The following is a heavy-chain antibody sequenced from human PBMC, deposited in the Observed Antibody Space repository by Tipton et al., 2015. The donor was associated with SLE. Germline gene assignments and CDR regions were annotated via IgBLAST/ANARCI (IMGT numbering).Heavy chain of an antibody. Sequence: TLSLTCVVSGYSLSSGYYWGWIRQPPGKGLEWIGSLSHNGVTAYNPSLRNRVTIFGDRSKNHFSLSLTSVTAADTAVYYCARDLGHGGDSDYWGQGTLVTVSS. D-gene: IGHD3/OR15-3a*01. J-gene: IGHJ4*02. CDR1: GYSLSSGYY. CDR3: ARDLGHGGDSDY. CDR2: LSHNGVT. V-gene: IGHV4-38-2*02.